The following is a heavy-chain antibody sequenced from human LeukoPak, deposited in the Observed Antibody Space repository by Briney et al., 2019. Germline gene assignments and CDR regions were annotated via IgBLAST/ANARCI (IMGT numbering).Heavy chain of an antibody. CDR1: GDTFSRYA. V-gene: IGHV1-69*04. J-gene: IGHJ5*02. Sequence: PRASVKVSCKASGDTFSRYAISWVRQAPGQGLEWMGRIIPILDITDFAQKFQGRVTITADKSTSTAYMELSSLRSDDTAVYYCARATAALNWFDPWGQGTLVTVSS. CDR3: ARATAALNWFDP. D-gene: IGHD6-13*01. CDR2: IIPILDIT.